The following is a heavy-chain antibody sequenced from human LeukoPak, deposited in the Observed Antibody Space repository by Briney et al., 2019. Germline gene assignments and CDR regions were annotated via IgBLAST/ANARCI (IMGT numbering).Heavy chain of an antibody. CDR3: ARDVRDSSGYYLRIFAY. CDR2: IYYSGST. V-gene: IGHV4-59*12. D-gene: IGHD3-22*01. CDR1: GGSISSYY. J-gene: IGHJ4*02. Sequence: SETLSLTCTVSGGSISSYYWSWIRQPPGKGLEWIGYIYYSGSTNYNPSLKSRVTISVDTSKNQFSLKLSSVTAADTAVYYCARDVRDSSGYYLRIFAYWGQGNLVTVSS.